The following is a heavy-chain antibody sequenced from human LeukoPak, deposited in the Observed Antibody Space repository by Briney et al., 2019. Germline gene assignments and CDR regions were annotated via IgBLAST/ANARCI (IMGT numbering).Heavy chain of an antibody. CDR3: TTGKTDDYYFDY. D-gene: IGHD1-1*01. Sequence: GGSLRLSCAASGFTFSDAWMNWVRQAPGKGLEWVGRIKSKSDGGTTDYAAPVKGRFTISRDGSKDTLYLQMNSLKTEDTAMYYCTTGKTDDYYFDYWGQGTLVSVSS. J-gene: IGHJ4*02. CDR1: GFTFSDAW. V-gene: IGHV3-15*07. CDR2: IKSKSDGGTT.